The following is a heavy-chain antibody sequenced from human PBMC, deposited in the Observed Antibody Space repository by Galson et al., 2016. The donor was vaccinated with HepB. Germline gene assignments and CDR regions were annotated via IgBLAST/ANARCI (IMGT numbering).Heavy chain of an antibody. D-gene: IGHD3-10*01. CDR1: GFTFRNYA. CDR2: ISGRDDDT. V-gene: IGHV3-23*01. CDR3: AKDMAYFYGLGSGPYFDY. J-gene: IGHJ4*02. Sequence: SLRLSCAASGFTFRNYAMSWVRQTPGRGLEWVSTISGRDDDTFYADSVKGRFTISSDNSKNTLYLQMTSLRVEETAVYYCAKDMAYFYGLGSGPYFDYWGQGTLVTVPS.